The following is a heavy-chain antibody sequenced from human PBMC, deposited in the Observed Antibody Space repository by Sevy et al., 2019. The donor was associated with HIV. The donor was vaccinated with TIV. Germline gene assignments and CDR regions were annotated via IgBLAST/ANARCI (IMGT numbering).Heavy chain of an antibody. V-gene: IGHV3-74*01. CDR3: ARTASMDYFFYYAMDV. CDR1: GFTFSTYW. Sequence: GGSLGLSCAASGFTFSTYWMHWARQAPGKGLVWVSRVNSDGSSTIYADSVKGRFTISRDNAKNTLYLQMNSLRAEDTAVYYCARTASMDYFFYYAMDVWGQGTTVTVSS. J-gene: IGHJ6*02. CDR2: VNSDGSST.